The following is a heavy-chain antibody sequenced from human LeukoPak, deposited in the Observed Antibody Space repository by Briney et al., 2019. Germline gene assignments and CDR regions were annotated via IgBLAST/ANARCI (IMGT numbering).Heavy chain of an antibody. Sequence: PSETLSLTCTVSGGSISSYYWSWMRQPPGKGLEWIGYIYYSGSTNYNPSLKSRVTISVDTSKNQFSLKLSSVTAADTAVYYCARSSGGWYPYFQHWGQGTLVTVSS. CDR3: ARSSGGWYPYFQH. CDR1: GGSISSYY. J-gene: IGHJ1*01. V-gene: IGHV4-59*08. D-gene: IGHD6-19*01. CDR2: IYYSGST.